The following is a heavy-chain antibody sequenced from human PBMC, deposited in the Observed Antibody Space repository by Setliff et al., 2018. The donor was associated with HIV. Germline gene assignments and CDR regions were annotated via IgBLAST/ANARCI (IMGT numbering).Heavy chain of an antibody. D-gene: IGHD2-15*01. CDR1: GFIFSSYA. CDR2: MSYDGNNK. Sequence: GGSLRLSCAASGFIFSSYAMHWVRQAPGKGLEWVAVMSYDGNNKYYADSVKGRFTISRDNAKNSLYLQMNSLRAEDTAVYYCARDPYCSGGSCYNEKDVWGKGTTVTVSS. CDR3: ARDPYCSGGSCYNEKDV. J-gene: IGHJ6*04. V-gene: IGHV3-30*07.